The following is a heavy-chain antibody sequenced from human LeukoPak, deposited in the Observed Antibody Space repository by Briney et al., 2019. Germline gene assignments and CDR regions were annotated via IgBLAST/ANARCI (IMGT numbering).Heavy chain of an antibody. J-gene: IGHJ4*02. CDR1: GDSISSGSFY. CDR2: IYPSGST. CDR3: ARATSSGYQGLFDY. V-gene: IGHV4-61*02. Sequence: SETLSLTCSVSGDSISSGSFYWSWIRQPAGRGLEWIGRIYPSGSTNYNPSLKSRVTISVDTSKNQFSLKLSSVTAADTAVYYCARATSSGYQGLFDYWGQGTLVTVSS. D-gene: IGHD3-22*01.